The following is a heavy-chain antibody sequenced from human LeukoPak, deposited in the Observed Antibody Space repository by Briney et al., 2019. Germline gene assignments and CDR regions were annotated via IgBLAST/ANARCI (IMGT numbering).Heavy chain of an antibody. Sequence: GGSLRLSCAASGFTFSSYGMHWVRQAPGKGLEWVAVIWYDGSNKYYADSVKGRFTISRDNSKNTLYLQMNSLRAEDTAVYYCARELRGYSSNDYWGRGTLVTVSS. D-gene: IGHD5-18*01. J-gene: IGHJ4*02. CDR3: ARELRGYSSNDY. V-gene: IGHV3-33*01. CDR1: GFTFSSYG. CDR2: IWYDGSNK.